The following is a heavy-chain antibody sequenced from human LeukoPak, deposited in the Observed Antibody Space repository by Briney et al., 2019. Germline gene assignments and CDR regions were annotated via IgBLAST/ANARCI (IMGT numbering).Heavy chain of an antibody. CDR3: TRIGYSSSWFDY. J-gene: IGHJ4*02. CDR2: IRSRANSYAT. CDR1: GFTFSGSA. D-gene: IGHD6-13*01. V-gene: IGHV3-73*01. Sequence: GGSLKLSCAASGFTFSGSAMHWVRQASGKGLEWVGRIRSRANSYATAYAASVKGRFTISRDDSKNTAYLQMNSLKTEDTAVYYCTRIGYSSSWFDYWGQGTLVTVSS.